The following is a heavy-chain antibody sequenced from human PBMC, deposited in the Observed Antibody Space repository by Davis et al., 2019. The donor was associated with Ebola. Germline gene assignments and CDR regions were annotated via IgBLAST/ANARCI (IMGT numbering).Heavy chain of an antibody. CDR3: ARLRLRYYGMDV. J-gene: IGHJ6*02. CDR2: IIPIFGTA. V-gene: IGHV1-69*05. CDR1: GGTFSSYA. Sequence: AASVKVSCKASGGTFSSYAISWVRQAPGQGLEWMGGIIPIFGTASYAQKFQGRVTMTRDTSTSTVYMELSSLRSEDTAVYYCARLRLRYYGMDVWGQGTTVTVSS.